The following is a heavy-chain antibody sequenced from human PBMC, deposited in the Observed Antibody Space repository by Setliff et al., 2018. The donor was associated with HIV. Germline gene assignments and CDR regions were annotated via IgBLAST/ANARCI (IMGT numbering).Heavy chain of an antibody. CDR3: ATGWLDSSGQKNFGS. J-gene: IGHJ5*01. Sequence: PSETLSLTCAVYGGSFSRDYWTWIRQPPGKGPEWIGEINHSGITNYNSFLKSRVTVSIDTSKNQFSLKLNSVTAADTAMYYCATGWLDSSGQKNFGSWGQGTLVTV. CDR2: INHSGIT. D-gene: IGHD3-22*01. CDR1: GGSFSRDY. V-gene: IGHV4-34*01.